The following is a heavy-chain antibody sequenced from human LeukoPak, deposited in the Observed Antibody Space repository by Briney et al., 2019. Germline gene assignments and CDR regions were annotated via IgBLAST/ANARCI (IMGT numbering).Heavy chain of an antibody. D-gene: IGHD1-26*01. CDR1: GGSINNYY. J-gene: IGHJ5*02. V-gene: IGHV4-4*07. CDR2: IYTSGNT. CDR3: ARGMGATTWFDP. Sequence: PSETLSLTCTVSGGSINNYYWSWVRQPAGKGLEWLGRIYTSGNTNYNPSLKSRVTISVDTSKNQFSLKLSSVTAADTAVYYCARGMGATTWFDPWGQGTLVTVSS.